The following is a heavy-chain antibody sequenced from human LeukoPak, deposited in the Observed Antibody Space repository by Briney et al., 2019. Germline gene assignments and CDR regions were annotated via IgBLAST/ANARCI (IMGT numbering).Heavy chain of an antibody. V-gene: IGHV1-18*01. J-gene: IGHJ4*02. CDR2: ISAYNGNT. CDR3: ARVDYYDSSGPTIDY. CDR1: GYTFTSYG. D-gene: IGHD3-22*01. Sequence: ASVKVSCKASGYTFTSYGISWVRQAPGQGREWMGWISAYNGNTNYAQKLQGRVTMTTDTSTSTAYMELRSLRSDDTAVYYCARVDYYDSSGPTIDYWGQGTLVTVSS.